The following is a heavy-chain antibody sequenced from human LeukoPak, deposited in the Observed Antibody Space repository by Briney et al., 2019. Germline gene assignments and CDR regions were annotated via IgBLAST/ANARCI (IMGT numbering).Heavy chain of an antibody. Sequence: PGGSLRLSCAASGFTFDDRGMSWVRQAPGKGLEWVSGINSDGSSTSYADSVKGRFTISRDNAKNTLYLQMNSLRAEDTAVYYCARDRRGATVSDYWGQGTLVTVSS. D-gene: IGHD1-26*01. J-gene: IGHJ4*02. CDR2: INSDGSST. CDR1: GFTFDDRG. CDR3: ARDRRGATVSDY. V-gene: IGHV3-74*01.